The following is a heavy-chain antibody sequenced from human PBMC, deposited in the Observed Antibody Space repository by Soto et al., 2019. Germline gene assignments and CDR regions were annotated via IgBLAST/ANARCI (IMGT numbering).Heavy chain of an antibody. J-gene: IGHJ4*02. CDR2: ISAYNGNT. D-gene: IGHD3-10*01. V-gene: IGHV1-18*04. CDR3: ARDQRWDDCYGSGSYSFNY. CDR1: GYTFTSYG. Sequence: ASVKVSCKASGYTFTSYGISWVRQAPGQGLEWMGWISAYNGNTNYAQKLQGRVTMTTDTSTSTAYMELRSLRSDDTAVYYCARDQRWDDCYGSGSYSFNYWGQGTLVTVSS.